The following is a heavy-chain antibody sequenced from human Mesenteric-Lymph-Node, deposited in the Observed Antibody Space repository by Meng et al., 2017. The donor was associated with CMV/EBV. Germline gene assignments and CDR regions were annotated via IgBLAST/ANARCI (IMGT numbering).Heavy chain of an antibody. V-gene: IGHV1-46*01. CDR3: AREPVRTCYFDY. CDR2: IHPSGGTT. J-gene: IGHJ4*02. D-gene: IGHD3-10*02. CDR1: GYAFTNYL. Sequence: CKASGYAFTNYLIHWVRQAPGQGLEWVGIIHPSGGTTIYAETFQDRVTMTRDTSTSTAYMELSSLTSEDTAVYFCAREPVRTCYFDYWGQGTLVTVSS.